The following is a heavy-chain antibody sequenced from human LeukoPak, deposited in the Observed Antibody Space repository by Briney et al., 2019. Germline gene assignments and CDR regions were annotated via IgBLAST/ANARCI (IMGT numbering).Heavy chain of an antibody. D-gene: IGHD6-13*01. CDR1: GYTFSSYD. CDR2: MNPNSGNT. CDR3: AKDPGLSSSWY. J-gene: IGHJ4*02. Sequence: ASVKVSCKASGYTFSSYDINWVRQATGQGLEWMGWMNPNSGNTGYAQKFQGRVTITRNTSISTAYMELSSLRSEDTAVYYCAKDPGLSSSWYWGQGTLVTVSS. V-gene: IGHV1-8*03.